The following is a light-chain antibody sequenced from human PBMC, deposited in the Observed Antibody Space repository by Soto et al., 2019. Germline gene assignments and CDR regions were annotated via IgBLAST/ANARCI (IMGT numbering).Light chain of an antibody. J-gene: IGLJ3*02. CDR2: DGS. CDR1: SSDVGSYNL. V-gene: IGLV2-23*01. CDR3: CSYAGSSTLLV. Sequence: QSVLTQPASVSGSPGQSITISCTGTSSDVGSYNLVSWYQQHPGKAPKLMIYDGSKRPSGVPNRFSGSKSGNTASLTISGLQAEDEADYYCCSYAGSSTLLVFGGGTKLTVL.